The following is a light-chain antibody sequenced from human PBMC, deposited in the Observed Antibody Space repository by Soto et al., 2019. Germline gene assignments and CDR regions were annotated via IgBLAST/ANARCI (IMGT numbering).Light chain of an antibody. V-gene: IGKV3-20*01. J-gene: IGKJ2*01. Sequence: EIVVTQSPGTLSLSPGERATLSCRASQSGSSIYLAWYQQKPGQAPRLLIYGASSRATGIPDRFSGSGSGTDFTLTISRREPEDFEVYYCQQYGSSPGYTFGQGTKLEIK. CDR2: GAS. CDR3: QQYGSSPGYT. CDR1: QSGSSIY.